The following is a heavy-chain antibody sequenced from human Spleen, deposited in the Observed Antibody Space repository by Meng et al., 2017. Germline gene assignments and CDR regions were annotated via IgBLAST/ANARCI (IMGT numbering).Heavy chain of an antibody. Sequence: GGSLRLSCAASGFTFSSYAMHWVRQAPGKGLEWVAVISYDGSNKYYADSVKGRFTISRDNSKNTLFLQMDSLRAEDTAVYYCARDMLSRLHLWRGYYLDYWGQGTLVTVSS. CDR1: GFTFSSYA. V-gene: IGHV3-30*04. CDR2: ISYDGSNK. CDR3: ARDMLSRLHLWRGYYLDY. J-gene: IGHJ4*02. D-gene: IGHD5-18*01.